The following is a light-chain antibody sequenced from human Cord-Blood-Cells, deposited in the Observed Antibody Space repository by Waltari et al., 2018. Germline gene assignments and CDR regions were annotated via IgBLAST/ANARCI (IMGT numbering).Light chain of an antibody. CDR3: QQYKNLPLT. Sequence: EIDLPQSPATLSVSPGERATLSCRASQSVSSNLAWYQQKPGQAPRLLIYGASTRATGIPARFSGSGSGTEFTLTISSLQSEDFAVYYCQQYKNLPLTFGGGTKVEIK. CDR2: GAS. J-gene: IGKJ4*01. CDR1: QSVSSN. V-gene: IGKV3-15*01.